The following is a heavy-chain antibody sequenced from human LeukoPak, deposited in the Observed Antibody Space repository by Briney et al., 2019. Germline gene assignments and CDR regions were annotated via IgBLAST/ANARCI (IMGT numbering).Heavy chain of an antibody. CDR1: GGSISSSSYY. J-gene: IGHJ3*02. Sequence: PSETLSLTCTVSGGSISSSSYYWGWIRQPPGKGLEWIGSIYYSGSTYYNPSLKSRVTISVDTSKNQFSLKLSSVTAADTAVYYCATTAYYYVSSGYRTGAFDIWGQGTMVTVSS. V-gene: IGHV4-39*01. CDR2: IYYSGST. CDR3: ATTAYYYVSSGYRTGAFDI. D-gene: IGHD3-22*01.